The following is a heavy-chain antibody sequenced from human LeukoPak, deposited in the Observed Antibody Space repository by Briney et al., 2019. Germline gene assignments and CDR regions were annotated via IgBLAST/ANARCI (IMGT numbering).Heavy chain of an antibody. CDR2: INHSGST. D-gene: IGHD6-6*01. CDR3: AREGLAASPFVY. V-gene: IGHV4-34*01. J-gene: IGHJ4*02. CDR1: GGSFSGYY. Sequence: SETLSLTCAVYGGSFSGYYWSWIHQPPGKGLEWMGEINHSGSTNYNPSLKSRVTISVDTSKNQSSLKLSSVTAADTAVYYWAREGLAASPFVYWGQGTLVTVSS.